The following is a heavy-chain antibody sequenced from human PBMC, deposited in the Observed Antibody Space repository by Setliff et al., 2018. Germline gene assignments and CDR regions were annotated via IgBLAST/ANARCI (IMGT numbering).Heavy chain of an antibody. CDR1: GFTFSTYY. CDR2: IRDKYNSYAI. CDR3: TRRSANSSAD. V-gene: IGHV3-73*01. J-gene: IGHJ4*02. D-gene: IGHD6-19*01. Sequence: GSLRLSCAASGFTFSTYYMHWVRQASGKGLEWVGRIRDKYNSYAIAYAASVEGRFTISRDDSKNMAYLQMNSLRTEDTAVYYCTRRSANSSADWGQGTLVTVSS.